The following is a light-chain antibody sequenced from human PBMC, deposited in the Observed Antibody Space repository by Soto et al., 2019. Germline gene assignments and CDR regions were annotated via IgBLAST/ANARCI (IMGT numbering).Light chain of an antibody. V-gene: IGKV3-20*01. Sequence: EIVLTQSPGTLSLSPGERAILSCRASQSVSSSYLAWYQQKPGQAPRLLIYGASSRATGIPDRFSGSGSGTDFTLTISRLEPEDFAVYYCQQYGSSPPYTFGQGTKVEIK. J-gene: IGKJ1*01. CDR3: QQYGSSPPYT. CDR1: QSVSSSY. CDR2: GAS.